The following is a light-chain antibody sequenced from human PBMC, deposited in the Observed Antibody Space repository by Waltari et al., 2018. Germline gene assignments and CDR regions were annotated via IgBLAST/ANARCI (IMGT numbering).Light chain of an antibody. CDR2: AAS. CDR1: QSISSY. Sequence: DIQMTQSPSSLSASVGDRVTITCRASQSISSYLNWYQQKPGKAPKLLIYAASSLQSGVPSRFSGSGSGTDFPLTISSLQPEDFATYYCQPSYSTPPLTFGGGTKVEIK. V-gene: IGKV1-39*01. CDR3: QPSYSTPPLT. J-gene: IGKJ4*01.